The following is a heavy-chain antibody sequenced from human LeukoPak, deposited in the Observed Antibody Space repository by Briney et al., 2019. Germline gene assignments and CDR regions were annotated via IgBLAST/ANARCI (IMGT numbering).Heavy chain of an antibody. CDR2: IIPILGIA. CDR1: GGTFSSYA. V-gene: IGHV1-69*04. CDR3: ARDASANMITFGGVIVIPGYYFDY. J-gene: IGHJ4*02. Sequence: SVKVSCKASGGTFSSYAISWVRQAPGQGLEWMGRIIPILGIANYAQKFQGRVTITADKSTSTAYMELSSLRSEDTAVYYCARDASANMITFGGVIVIPGYYFDYWGQGTLVTVSS. D-gene: IGHD3-16*02.